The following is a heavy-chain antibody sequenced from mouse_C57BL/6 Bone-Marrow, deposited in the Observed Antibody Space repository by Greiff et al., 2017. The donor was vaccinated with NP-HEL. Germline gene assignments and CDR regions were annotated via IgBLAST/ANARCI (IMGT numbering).Heavy chain of an antibody. CDR2: INPYNGDT. D-gene: IGHD1-1*01. CDR1: GYSFTGYF. Sequence: VQLQQSGPELVKPGDSVKISCKASGYSFTGYFMNWVMQSHGKSLEWIGRINPYNGDTFYNQKFKGKATLTVDKSSSTAHMELRSLTSEDSAGDDVARGSYYGSSLDYWGQGTTLTVSS. CDR3: ARGSYYGSSLDY. J-gene: IGHJ2*01. V-gene: IGHV1-20*01.